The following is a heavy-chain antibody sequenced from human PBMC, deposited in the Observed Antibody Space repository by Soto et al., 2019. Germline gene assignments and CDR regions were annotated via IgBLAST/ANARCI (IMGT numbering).Heavy chain of an antibody. V-gene: IGHV1-69*01. CDR2: IIPIFGTA. D-gene: IGHD3-10*01. CDR3: ARRLYYGSGSYACYY. Sequence: QVQLVQSGAEVKKPGSSVKVSCKASGGTFSSYAISWVRQAPGQGLEWMGGIIPIFGTANYAQKFQGRVTITADESTSTAEMELSSLRSEDTAVYYCARRLYYGSGSYACYYWGHVTLVTVSS. CDR1: GGTFSSYA. J-gene: IGHJ4*01.